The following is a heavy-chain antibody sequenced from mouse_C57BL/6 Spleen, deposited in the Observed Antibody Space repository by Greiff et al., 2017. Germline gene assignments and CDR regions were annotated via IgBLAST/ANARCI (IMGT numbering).Heavy chain of an antibody. CDR2: INPSNGGT. CDR1: GYTFTSYW. Sequence: VQLQQPGTELVKPGASVKLSCKASGYTFTSYWMHWVKQRPGQGLEWIGNINPSNGGTSYNQKFKGKATLTVDKSSSTAYMELNSLTSEDSAVYYCARSGDYYGIFDCWGQGTTLTVSS. D-gene: IGHD1-1*01. J-gene: IGHJ2*01. V-gene: IGHV1-53*01. CDR3: ARSGDYYGIFDC.